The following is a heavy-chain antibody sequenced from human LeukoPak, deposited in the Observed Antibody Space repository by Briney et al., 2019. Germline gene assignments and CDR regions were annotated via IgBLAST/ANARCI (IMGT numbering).Heavy chain of an antibody. CDR2: INHSGST. CDR1: GGSFSGYY. D-gene: IGHD3-9*01. V-gene: IGHV4-34*01. Sequence: SETLSPTCAVYGGSFSGYYWSWIRQPPGKGLEWIGEINHSGSTNYNPSLKSRVTISVDTSKNQFSLKLSSVTAADTAVYYCARGNGGDYDILTGYSLDYWGQGTLVTVSS. J-gene: IGHJ4*02. CDR3: ARGNGGDYDILTGYSLDY.